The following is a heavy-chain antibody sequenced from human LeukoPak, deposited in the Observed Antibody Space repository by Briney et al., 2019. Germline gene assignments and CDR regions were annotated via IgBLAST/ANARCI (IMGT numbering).Heavy chain of an antibody. J-gene: IGHJ6*02. CDR1: GFTFSTFA. D-gene: IGHD2-15*01. Sequence: PGGSLRLSCAAPGFTFSTFAMHWVRQAPGKGLEWVAIIPYDGTTKHYADSVKGRFTISRDNSKNTLFLQMNILSAEDTAVFFCAKVLQGFGARPGPYYGMDVWGQGTTVIVSS. V-gene: IGHV3-30*18. CDR3: AKVLQGFGARPGPYYGMDV. CDR2: IPYDGTTK.